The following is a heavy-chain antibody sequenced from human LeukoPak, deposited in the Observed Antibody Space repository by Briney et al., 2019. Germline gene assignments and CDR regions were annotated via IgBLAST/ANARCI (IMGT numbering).Heavy chain of an antibody. D-gene: IGHD6-13*01. Sequence: GSLRLSCEASGFTFSRHAMSWVRQAPGKGLEWVSSLSGTGGSTYYADSVKGRLTVSRDNSRNMLYLEMNSLRAEDTAVYYCAKDSIPSSWSFAIDAWGQGTMVTVSS. J-gene: IGHJ3*01. CDR1: GFTFSRHA. CDR2: LSGTGGST. CDR3: AKDSIPSSWSFAIDA. V-gene: IGHV3-23*01.